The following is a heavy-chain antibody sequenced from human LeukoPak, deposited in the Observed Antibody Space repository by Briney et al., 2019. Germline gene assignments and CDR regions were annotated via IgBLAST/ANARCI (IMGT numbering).Heavy chain of an antibody. D-gene: IGHD1-26*01. CDR1: GFTFSSHA. CDR2: IEVGGAIT. V-gene: IGHV3-23*05. CDR3: AKPLGGSYLFDR. Sequence: GGSLRLSCAASGFTFSSHAMTWVRRAPGKGLEWVSTIEVGGAITHYAASVKGRFTISRDTSRKILYLQMDSLRPEDTAVYYCAKPLGGSYLFDRWGQGTLVTVSS. J-gene: IGHJ5*02.